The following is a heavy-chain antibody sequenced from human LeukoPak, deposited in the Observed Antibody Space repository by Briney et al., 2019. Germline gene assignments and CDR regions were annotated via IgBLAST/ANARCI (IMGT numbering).Heavy chain of an antibody. V-gene: IGHV3-30*18. CDR2: MSYDGSNQ. CDR1: GFTFSTYG. D-gene: IGHD7-27*01. J-gene: IGHJ4*02. Sequence: PGGSLRLSCAASGFTFSTYGMHWVRQAPGKGLEWVAFMSYDGSNQNHVDSVKGRFTISRDNSKNTLYLQMNSLRAEDTVVYYCAKDREASWATDYWGQGTLVTVSS. CDR3: AKDREASWATDY.